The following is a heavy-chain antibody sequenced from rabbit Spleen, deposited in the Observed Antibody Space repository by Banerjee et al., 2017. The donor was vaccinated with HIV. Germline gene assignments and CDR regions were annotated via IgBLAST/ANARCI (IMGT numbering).Heavy chain of an antibody. D-gene: IGHD1-1*01. V-gene: IGHV1S40*01. CDR2: VAAGVSLTS. CDR3: AKSLGTRNWNL. J-gene: IGHJ4*01. Sequence: QSLEESGGDLVKSGASLTLTCTASGFSFTYIDYLCWVRQPPGKGPEWIACVAAGVSLTSYYATWAKGRFTISKTSSTTVTLQMTSLTDADTATYFCAKSLGTRNWNLWGPGTRHRL. CDR1: GFSFTYIDY.